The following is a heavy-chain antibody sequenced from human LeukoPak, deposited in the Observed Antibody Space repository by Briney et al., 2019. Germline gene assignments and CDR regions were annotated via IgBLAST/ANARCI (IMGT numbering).Heavy chain of an antibody. J-gene: IGHJ6*02. V-gene: IGHV3-23*01. CDR1: GFTFSSYA. Sequence: GGSLRLSCAASGFTFSSYAMSWVRQAPGKGLEWVSAISGSGGSPYYAASVKGRFTISRDNYKNTLYLQMNSLRAEDTAVYYCAKVGGYAQRHYYYYYGMDVWGQGTTVTVSS. CDR2: ISGSGGSP. D-gene: IGHD5-12*01. CDR3: AKVGGYAQRHYYYYYGMDV.